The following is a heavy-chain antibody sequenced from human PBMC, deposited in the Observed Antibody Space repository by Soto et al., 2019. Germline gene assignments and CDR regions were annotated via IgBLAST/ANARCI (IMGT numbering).Heavy chain of an antibody. Sequence: SVKVSCKASGGAFSSYAISWVRQAPGQGLEWMGGIIPISGTANYAQKFQGRVTITADESTSTAYMELSSLRSEDTAVYYCARSQGSSTSLEIYYYYYYGMDVWGQGTAVTVSS. V-gene: IGHV1-69*13. CDR2: IIPISGTA. CDR3: ARSQGSSTSLEIYYYYYYGMDV. D-gene: IGHD2-2*01. J-gene: IGHJ6*02. CDR1: GGAFSSYA.